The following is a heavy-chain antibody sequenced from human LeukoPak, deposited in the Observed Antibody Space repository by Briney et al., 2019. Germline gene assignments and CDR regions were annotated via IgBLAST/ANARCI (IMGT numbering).Heavy chain of an antibody. CDR2: ISGSGDSR. CDR3: AKGVTTVRIYYHGMDV. J-gene: IGHJ6*02. V-gene: IGHV3-23*01. CDR1: GFTFSSCA. D-gene: IGHD4-17*01. Sequence: GGSLRLSCVASGFTFSSCAMSWVRKAPGKGLEWVSRISGSGDSRYYADSVKGRFTISRDDAKNTLWLQMNSLRAEDTAVYYCAKGVTTVRIYYHGMDVWGQGTTVTVSS.